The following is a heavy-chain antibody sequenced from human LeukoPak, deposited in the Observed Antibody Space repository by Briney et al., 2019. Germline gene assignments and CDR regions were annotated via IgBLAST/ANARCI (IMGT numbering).Heavy chain of an antibody. Sequence: ASVKVSCKASGYTFTSYGISWVRQAPGQGLEWMGWISAYNGNTNYAQKLQGRVTMTTDTSTSTAYMELSSLRSEDTAVYYCAAPGWPRGLGDAFDIWGQGTMVTVSS. D-gene: IGHD2-15*01. CDR3: AAPGWPRGLGDAFDI. J-gene: IGHJ3*02. CDR1: GYTFTSYG. V-gene: IGHV1-18*01. CDR2: ISAYNGNT.